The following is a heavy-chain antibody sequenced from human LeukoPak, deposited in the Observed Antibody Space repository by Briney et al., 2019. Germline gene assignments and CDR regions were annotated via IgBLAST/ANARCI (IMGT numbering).Heavy chain of an antibody. J-gene: IGHJ5*02. D-gene: IGHD2-2*01. CDR2: IWYDGSNK. Sequence: GGSLGLSCAASGFTFSRYGMHWVRQAPGKGLEWVAVIWYDGSNKYYADSVKGRFTISRDNAKNTLYLQMNSLRAEDTAVYYCARGVGYCSSTSCYWWFDPWGQGTLVTVSS. V-gene: IGHV3-33*01. CDR3: ARGVGYCSSTSCYWWFDP. CDR1: GFTFSRYG.